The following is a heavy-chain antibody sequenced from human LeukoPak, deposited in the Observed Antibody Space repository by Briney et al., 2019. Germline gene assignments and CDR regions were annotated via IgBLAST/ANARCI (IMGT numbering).Heavy chain of an antibody. J-gene: IGHJ4*02. D-gene: IGHD5-12*01. Sequence: SETLSLTCAVSDYSISSGYYWSWIRQPPGKGLEWIGYIYYSGSTNYNPSLKSRVTISVDTSKNQFSLKLSSVTAADTAVYYCARGAPDYDYDFDYWGQGTLVTVSS. CDR2: IYYSGST. V-gene: IGHV4-61*01. CDR1: DYSISSGYY. CDR3: ARGAPDYDYDFDY.